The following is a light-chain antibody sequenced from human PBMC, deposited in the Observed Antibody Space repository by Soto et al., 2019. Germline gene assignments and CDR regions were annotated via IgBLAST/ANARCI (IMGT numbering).Light chain of an antibody. V-gene: IGKV3-15*01. J-gene: IGKJ5*01. Sequence: ETVMTQSPVTLSAYPGYRATVSCRSSQSVGSRVAWYQQKFGQPPRLLIYETSTRANGIPARFSGSGSGTDFTLSISSLQPGDVGIYSCQQYHTWPPITFGQGTRLEIK. CDR2: ETS. CDR3: QQYHTWPPIT. CDR1: QSVGSR.